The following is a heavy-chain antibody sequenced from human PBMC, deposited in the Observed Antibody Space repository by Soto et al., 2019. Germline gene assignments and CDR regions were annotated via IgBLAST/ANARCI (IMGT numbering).Heavy chain of an antibody. CDR1: GYSFTNYG. J-gene: IGHJ6*03. CDR2: ISAFNGNT. V-gene: IGHV1-18*01. CDR3: ARDRGVAPPVAGNTHYYYYMDV. Sequence: QDQLVQSGAEVKKPGASVTVSCKASGYSFTNYGITWVRQAPGQGLEWMGWISAFNGNTHYAQKLRGRATMTTDASTRTAYMELRSLRSDDTAVYYCARDRGVAPPVAGNTHYYYYMDVWGKGTTVIVSS. D-gene: IGHD6-19*01.